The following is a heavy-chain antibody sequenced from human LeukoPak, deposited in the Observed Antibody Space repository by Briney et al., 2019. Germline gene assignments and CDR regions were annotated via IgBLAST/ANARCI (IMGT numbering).Heavy chain of an antibody. CDR1: GFTFDDYA. CDR3: ARGNRDSGGFYYYYGMDV. D-gene: IGHD6-19*01. Sequence: GGSLRLSCAASGFTFDDYAMFWVRQAPGKGLEWVSGISWDSRNIGYAASVKGRLTVSRDNAKKSLYLQMNSLRDEDTAFYYCARGNRDSGGFYYYYGMDVWGQGTTVTVSS. J-gene: IGHJ6*02. V-gene: IGHV3-9*01. CDR2: ISWDSRNI.